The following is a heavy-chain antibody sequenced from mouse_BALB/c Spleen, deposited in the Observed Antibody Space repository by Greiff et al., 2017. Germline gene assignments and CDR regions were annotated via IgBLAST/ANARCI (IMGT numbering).Heavy chain of an antibody. Sequence: EVKLMESGGGLVKPGGSLKLSCAASGFTFSSYAMSWVRQTPEKRLEWVASISSGGSTYYPDSVKGRFTISRDNARNILYLQMSSLRSEDTAMYYCARGGKLYYYFDYWGQGTTLTVSS. CDR2: ISSGGST. CDR3: ARGGKLYYYFDY. J-gene: IGHJ2*01. CDR1: GFTFSSYA. D-gene: IGHD2-12*01. V-gene: IGHV5-6-5*01.